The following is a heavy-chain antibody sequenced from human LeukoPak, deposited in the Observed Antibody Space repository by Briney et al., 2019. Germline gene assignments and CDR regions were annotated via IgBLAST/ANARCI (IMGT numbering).Heavy chain of an antibody. CDR3: ARRGGPDYDFWSGSFDP. CDR1: GGSISSSSYY. Sequence: SETLSLTCTVSGGSISSSSYYWGWIRQPPGKGLEWIGSIYYSGSTYYNPSLKSRVTISVDTSKNQFSLKLSSVTAADTAVYYCARRGGPDYDFWSGSFDPWGQGTLVTVSS. CDR2: IYYSGST. V-gene: IGHV4-39*07. J-gene: IGHJ5*02. D-gene: IGHD3-3*01.